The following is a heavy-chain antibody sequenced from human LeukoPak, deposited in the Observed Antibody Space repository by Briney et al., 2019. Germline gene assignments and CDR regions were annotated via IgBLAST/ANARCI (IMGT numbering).Heavy chain of an antibody. V-gene: IGHV3-20*04. CDR2: INWIGGST. CDR1: GFTFDDYG. D-gene: IGHD3-3*01. Sequence: PGGSLRLSCAASGFTFDDYGMSWVRQAPGKGLEWVSGINWIGGSTGYADSVKGRFTISRDNAKNSLYLQMNSLRAEDTALYYCARDGDLKFLEWLENWFDPWGQGTLVTVSS. J-gene: IGHJ5*02. CDR3: ARDGDLKFLEWLENWFDP.